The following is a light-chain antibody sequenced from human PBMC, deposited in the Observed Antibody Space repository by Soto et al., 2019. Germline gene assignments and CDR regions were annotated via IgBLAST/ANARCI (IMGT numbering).Light chain of an antibody. CDR3: QVWDIMTDNYV. CDR1: NIGDKR. V-gene: IGLV3-21*04. J-gene: IGLJ1*01. CDR2: YDR. Sequence: SYELTQPPSVSVAPEKTTTITCGGNNIGDKRVHWYRQKPGQAPALLISYDRDRPSGIPERFSGSNSGNTATLTISRVEAGDEADYYCQVWDIMTDNYVFGGGTKVTVL.